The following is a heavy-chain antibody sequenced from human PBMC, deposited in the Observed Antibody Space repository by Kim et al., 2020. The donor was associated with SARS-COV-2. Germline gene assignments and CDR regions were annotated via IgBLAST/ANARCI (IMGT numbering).Heavy chain of an antibody. CDR3: ARDTYGSYSFDC. D-gene: IGHD1-26*01. V-gene: IGHV3-48*02. CDR2: ISSSSSTI. J-gene: IGHJ4*02. Sequence: GGSLRLSCAASGFTFSIYSMNWVRQAPGKGLEWVSYISSSSSTIYYADSVKGRFTISRDNAKNSLYLQMNSLRDEDTTVYYCARDTYGSYSFDCWGQGTLVTVSS. CDR1: GFTFSIYS.